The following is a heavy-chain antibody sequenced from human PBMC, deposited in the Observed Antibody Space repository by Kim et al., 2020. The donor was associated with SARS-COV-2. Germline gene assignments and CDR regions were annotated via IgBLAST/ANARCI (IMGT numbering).Heavy chain of an antibody. J-gene: IGHJ5*02. CDR3: ASRGIVVVPAANGAVGFWFDP. CDR1: GFTFSSYG. CDR2: ISYDGSNK. Sequence: GGSLRLSCAASGFTFSSYGMHWVRQAPGKGLEWVAVISYDGSNKYYADSVKGRFTISRDNSKNTLYLQMNSLRAEDTAVYYCASRGIVVVPAANGAVGFWFDPWGQGTLVTVSS. V-gene: IGHV3-30*03. D-gene: IGHD2-2*01.